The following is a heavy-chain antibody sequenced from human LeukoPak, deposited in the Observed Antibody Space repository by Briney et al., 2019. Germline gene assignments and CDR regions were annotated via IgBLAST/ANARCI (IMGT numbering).Heavy chain of an antibody. V-gene: IGHV3-30-3*01. D-gene: IGHD7-27*01. J-gene: IGHJ3*02. CDR3: ARGLNWGYAFDI. Sequence: GESLRLSCAASGFTFSSYTIHWVRQAPGKGLEWVALISYDGSNNYYADSVRGRFTISRDNSKNTLYLQMNSLIPEDTAVYYCARGLNWGYAFDIWGQGTMVTVSS. CDR1: GFTFSSYT. CDR2: ISYDGSNN.